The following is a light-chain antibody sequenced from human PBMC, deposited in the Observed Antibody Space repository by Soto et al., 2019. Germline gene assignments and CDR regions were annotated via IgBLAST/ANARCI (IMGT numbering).Light chain of an antibody. V-gene: IGKV3-15*01. Sequence: EIVMTQSPATLSVSPGERATLSCRASQSVSSNLAWYQQKPGQAPRLLIYGASTRATGIPARFSGSGSGTEFTLTISSLQSEDFVVFYCQQYNNWPGWTFGQGTKVAIK. CDR2: GAS. J-gene: IGKJ1*01. CDR3: QQYNNWPGWT. CDR1: QSVSSN.